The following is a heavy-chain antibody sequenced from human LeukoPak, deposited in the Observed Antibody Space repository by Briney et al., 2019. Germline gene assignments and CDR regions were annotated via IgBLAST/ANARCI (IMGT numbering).Heavy chain of an antibody. V-gene: IGHV3-53*01. CDR2: VYREGGAGGT. CDR3: ARASTYSPNWFDP. CDR1: GLTLSSNY. Sequence: GGSLRLSCAASGLTLSSNYMCWVRQAPGQGLEWVADVYREGGAGGTNYAGSVKGRFTISRDNAKDSLYLQMNSLRAEDTAVYYCARASTYSPNWFDPWGQGTLVTVSS. J-gene: IGHJ5*02. D-gene: IGHD4-11*01.